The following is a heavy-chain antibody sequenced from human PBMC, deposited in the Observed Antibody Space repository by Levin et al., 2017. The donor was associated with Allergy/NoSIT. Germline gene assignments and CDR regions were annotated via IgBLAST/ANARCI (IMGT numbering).Heavy chain of an antibody. CDR3: ARGMDYYGSGSYFGY. CDR2: IYYSGST. Sequence: SQTLSLTCTVSGGSISSYYWSWIRQPPGKGLGWIGYIYYSGSTNYNPSLKSRVTISVDTSKNQFSLKLSSVTAADTAVYYCARGMDYYGSGSYFGYWGQGTLVTVSS. D-gene: IGHD3-10*01. V-gene: IGHV4-59*01. J-gene: IGHJ4*02. CDR1: GGSISSYY.